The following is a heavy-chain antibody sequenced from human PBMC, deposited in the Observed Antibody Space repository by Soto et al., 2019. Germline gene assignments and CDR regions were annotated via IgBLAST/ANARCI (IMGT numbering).Heavy chain of an antibody. D-gene: IGHD4-17*01. Sequence: QVQLVESGGGLVKPGGSLRLSCAASGFSFSDYYMSWIRQTPGKGLEWLSYISSGSSYTNYADSVGGRFTISRDNVKNLVYLQMTSLTAEDTAVYYCARDRGDGDYVGSFDYWGQGTLVTVSS. V-gene: IGHV3-11*05. J-gene: IGHJ4*02. CDR2: ISSGSSYT. CDR1: GFSFSDYY. CDR3: ARDRGDGDYVGSFDY.